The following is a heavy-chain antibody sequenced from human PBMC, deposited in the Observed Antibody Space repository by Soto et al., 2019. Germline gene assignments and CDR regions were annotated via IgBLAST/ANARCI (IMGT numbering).Heavy chain of an antibody. D-gene: IGHD5-12*01. CDR3: ARCREWLRAYYYYYMDV. V-gene: IGHV4-34*01. Sequence: QVQLQQWGAGLLKPSETLSLTCAVYGGAFSGYYWSWIRQPPGKGLEWIGEINHSGSTNYNPSLKSRVTISVDTSKNQFSLKLSSVTAADTAVYYCARCREWLRAYYYYYMDVWGKGTTVTVSS. CDR1: GGAFSGYY. CDR2: INHSGST. J-gene: IGHJ6*03.